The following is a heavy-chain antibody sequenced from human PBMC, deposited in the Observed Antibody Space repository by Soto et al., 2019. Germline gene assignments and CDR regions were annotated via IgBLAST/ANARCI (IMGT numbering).Heavy chain of an antibody. CDR1: GFTFSSHW. D-gene: IGHD3-10*01. CDR2: INSDGSRI. CDR3: ARGASGRYYMDV. V-gene: IGHV3-74*01. J-gene: IGHJ6*03. Sequence: EVQLVESGGVLVQPGGSLRLSCAASGFTFSSHWMHWVRQAPGKGLVWVSRINSDGSRINYADSVKGRLTISRDNAKNTVYLQMNSLRAEDTAVYICARGASGRYYMDVWGQGTTVTVSS.